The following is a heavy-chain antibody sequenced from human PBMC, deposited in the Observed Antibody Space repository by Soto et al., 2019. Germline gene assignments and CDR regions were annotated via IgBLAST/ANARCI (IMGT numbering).Heavy chain of an antibody. CDR1: GFTFSSYS. CDR3: ARRRIAARRGYFDY. Sequence: GGSLRLSCAASGFTFSSYSMNWVRQAPGKGLEWVSSISSSSSYIYYADSVKGRFTISRDNAKNSLYLQMNSLRAEDTAVYYCARRRIAARRGYFDYWGQGTLVTVSS. J-gene: IGHJ4*02. V-gene: IGHV3-21*01. CDR2: ISSSSSYI. D-gene: IGHD6-6*01.